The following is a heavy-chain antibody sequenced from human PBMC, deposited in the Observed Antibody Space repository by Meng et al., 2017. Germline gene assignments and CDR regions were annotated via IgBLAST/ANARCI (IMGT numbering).Heavy chain of an antibody. Sequence: QVPLREPGPGVVKPPGTLSLTCAVSGGSISSSNWWSWVRQPPGKGLEWIGEIYHSGSTNYNPSLKSRVTISVDKSKNQFSLKLSSVTAADTAVYYCARDRGAVAGTNIDYWGQGTLVTVSS. V-gene: IGHV4-4*03. CDR3: ARDRGAVAGTNIDY. CDR1: GGSISSSNW. J-gene: IGHJ4*02. CDR2: IYHSGST. D-gene: IGHD6-19*01.